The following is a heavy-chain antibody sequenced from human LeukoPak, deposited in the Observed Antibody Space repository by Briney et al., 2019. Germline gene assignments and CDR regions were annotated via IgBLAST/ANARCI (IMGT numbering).Heavy chain of an antibody. V-gene: IGHV3-7*04. CDR1: GFTFTKYW. Sequence: TGGSLRLSCAASGFTFTKYWMTWVPQAPGKGLEWLANIRQDGTEKYYVDSVKGRFTISRDNAKNSLYLQMNSLGGEDTAVYYCARDGHSSGSFDYWGQGTLVTVSS. J-gene: IGHJ4*02. D-gene: IGHD6-19*01. CDR3: ARDGHSSGSFDY. CDR2: IRQDGTEK.